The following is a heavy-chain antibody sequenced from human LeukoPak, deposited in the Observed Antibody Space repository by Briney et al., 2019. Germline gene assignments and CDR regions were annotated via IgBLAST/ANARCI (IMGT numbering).Heavy chain of an antibody. V-gene: IGHV4-39*01. D-gene: IGHD1-7*01. CDR2: IYYSGST. Sequence: SENLSLTCTVSGGSISSSSYYWGWIRQPPGKGLEWIGSIYYSGSTYYNPSLKSRVTISVDTSKNQFSLKLSSVTAADTAVYYCARYRYNWNYYFDYWGQGTLVTVSS. J-gene: IGHJ4*02. CDR3: ARYRYNWNYYFDY. CDR1: GGSISSSSYY.